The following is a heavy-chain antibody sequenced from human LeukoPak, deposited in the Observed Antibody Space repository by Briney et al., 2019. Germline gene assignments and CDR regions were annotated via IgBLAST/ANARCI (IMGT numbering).Heavy chain of an antibody. CDR2: IYYSGST. J-gene: IGHJ5*02. D-gene: IGHD6-19*01. CDR3: ARAGYTNGPAGP. V-gene: IGHV4-39*01. Sequence: SETLSLTCTVSGGSISTSSYFWGWIRQPPGKGLEWIGNIYYSGSTYYNPSLKSRVTISVDTSENEFSLELTSVTAADTAVYYCARAGYTNGPAGPWGQGTLVTVSS. CDR1: GGSISTSSYF.